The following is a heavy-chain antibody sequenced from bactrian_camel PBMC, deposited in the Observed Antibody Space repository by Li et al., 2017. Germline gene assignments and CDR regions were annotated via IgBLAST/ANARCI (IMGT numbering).Heavy chain of an antibody. V-gene: IGHV3S1*01. CDR3: AARKVARGSHFSLGRAPALRRDEYNF. Sequence: HVQLVESGGGSVQAGGSLSLSCVLSEYPYSKNCMGWFRQSPGKEREGVALIDSDGEATYADSVKGRFTITQDSAKNTLTLQMNVLRPEDTAMYYCAARKVARGSHFSLGRAPALRRDEYNFWGQGTQVTVS. CDR1: EYPYSKNC. D-gene: IGHD2*01. J-gene: IGHJ4*01. CDR2: IDSDGEA.